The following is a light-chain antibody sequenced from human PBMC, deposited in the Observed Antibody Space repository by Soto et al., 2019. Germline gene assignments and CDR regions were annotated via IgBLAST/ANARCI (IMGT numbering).Light chain of an antibody. Sequence: EIVLTQSPGTLSLSPGERATLSCRASQSVTSNYLAWYQQKPGQAPRLLIYVASSRAAGIPDRFSGSGSGTDFSLTISRLELEDFAVYYCQQYGSSSWTFGQGTKVEIK. CDR2: VAS. J-gene: IGKJ1*01. CDR3: QQYGSSSWT. V-gene: IGKV3-20*01. CDR1: QSVTSNY.